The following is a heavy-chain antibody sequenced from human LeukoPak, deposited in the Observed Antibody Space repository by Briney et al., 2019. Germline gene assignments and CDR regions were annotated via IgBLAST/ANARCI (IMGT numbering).Heavy chain of an antibody. J-gene: IGHJ4*02. CDR3: ARAGSGRYRKIDY. CDR2: FYHSGST. D-gene: IGHD6-19*01. Sequence: SETLSLTCTVSGYSISSDYYWGWIRQPPGKGLEWIGSFYHSGSTYYTPSLKSRVTISVDTSKNQFSLKLSSVTAADTAVYYCARAGSGRYRKIDYWGQGTLVTVSS. V-gene: IGHV4-38-2*02. CDR1: GYSISSDYY.